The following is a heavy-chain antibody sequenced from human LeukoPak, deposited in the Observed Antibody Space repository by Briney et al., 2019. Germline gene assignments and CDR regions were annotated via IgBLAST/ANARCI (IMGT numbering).Heavy chain of an antibody. D-gene: IGHD3/OR15-3a*01. J-gene: IGHJ4*02. CDR1: GGSFSGYY. Sequence: SETLSLTCVVYGGSFSGYYWSWIRQPPGKGLEWIGSIYYTGNTYYNASLKSQVSISIDTSKNQFSLKLTSVTAADTSVYYCARQTGSGLFILPGGQGTLVTVSS. CDR2: IYYTGNT. V-gene: IGHV4-34*01. CDR3: ARQTGSGLFILP.